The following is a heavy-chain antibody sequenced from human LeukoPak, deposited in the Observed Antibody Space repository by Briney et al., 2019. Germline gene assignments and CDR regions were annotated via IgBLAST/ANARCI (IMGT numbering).Heavy chain of an antibody. CDR2: VKSDGSST. D-gene: IGHD4-17*01. CDR3: AREDNGDYYVDY. CDR1: GFTFSRYW. V-gene: IGHV3-74*01. J-gene: IGHJ4*02. Sequence: PGGSLRLSCAASGFTFSRYWMTWVRQAPGKGLVWVSRVKSDGSSTNYADSVKGRFTISRDNAKNTLYLQMNSLRAEDTAVYYCAREDNGDYYVDYWGQGTLVTVSS.